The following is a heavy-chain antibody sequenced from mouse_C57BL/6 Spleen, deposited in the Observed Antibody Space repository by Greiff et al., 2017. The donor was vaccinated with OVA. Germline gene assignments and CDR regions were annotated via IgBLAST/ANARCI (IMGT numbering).Heavy chain of an antibody. CDR3: ARGGPYYYGSSYFYYFDY. CDR2: IDPSDSYT. J-gene: IGHJ2*01. V-gene: IGHV1-69*01. CDR1: GYTFTSYW. D-gene: IGHD1-1*01. Sequence: QVQLQQPGAELVIPGASVKLSCKASGYTFTSYWMHWVKQRPGQGLEWIGEIDPSDSYTNYNQKFKGKSTLTVDKSSSTAYMQLSSLTSEDSAVYYCARGGPYYYGSSYFYYFDYWGQGTTLTVSS.